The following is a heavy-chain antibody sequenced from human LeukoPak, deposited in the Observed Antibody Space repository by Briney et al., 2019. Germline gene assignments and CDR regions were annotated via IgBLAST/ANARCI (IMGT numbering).Heavy chain of an antibody. CDR2: ISSSSSTI. CDR3: ARDRWGVNYYQYMDV. Sequence: GGSLRLSCAASGFTFSSYSMNWVRQAPGKGLEWVSYISSSSSTIYYADSVKGRFTISRDNAKNSLYLQMNSLRAEDTAVYYCARDRWGVNYYQYMDVWGKGTTVTVSS. CDR1: GFTFSSYS. J-gene: IGHJ6*03. D-gene: IGHD3-10*01. V-gene: IGHV3-48*01.